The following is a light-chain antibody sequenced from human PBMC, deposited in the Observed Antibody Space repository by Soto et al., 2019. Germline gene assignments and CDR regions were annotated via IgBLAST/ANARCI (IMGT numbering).Light chain of an antibody. J-gene: IGLJ1*01. Sequence: QSVLTQPPSASGSPGQSVTISCTGTSSDVGGYNYVSWYQQYPGKAPKLMIYEVSQPPSGVPDRFSGSKSGNTASLTVSGLQAEDEADYYCTSYAGSNNYVVGSGTKLTVL. CDR1: SSDVGGYNY. CDR2: EVS. CDR3: TSYAGSNNYV. V-gene: IGLV2-8*01.